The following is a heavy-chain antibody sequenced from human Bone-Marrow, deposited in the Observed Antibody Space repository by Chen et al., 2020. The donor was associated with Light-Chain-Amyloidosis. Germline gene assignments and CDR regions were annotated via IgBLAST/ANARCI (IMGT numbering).Heavy chain of an antibody. Sequence: EVQLVESGGGLVQPGGALRLSCAASGFSFSDQYMDWVRQAPEKGPEWVARIGNKARSYTTEYTASVRGRSTISRDDSKNSLYLQMNSLKTEDTAVYYCVRGDYGNFEFGMDVWGQGTTVTVSS. V-gene: IGHV3-72*01. J-gene: IGHJ6*02. CDR2: IGNKARSYTT. CDR1: GFSFSDQY. D-gene: IGHD4-17*01. CDR3: VRGDYGNFEFGMDV.